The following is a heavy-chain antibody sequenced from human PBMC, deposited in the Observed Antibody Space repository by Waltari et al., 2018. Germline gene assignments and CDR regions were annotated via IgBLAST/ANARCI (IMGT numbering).Heavy chain of an antibody. D-gene: IGHD4-17*01. CDR2: IFHSGST. CDR1: GYSISSGYY. CDR3: AREQHAYGDYIDY. J-gene: IGHJ4*02. Sequence: QVQLQESGPGLVKPSETLSLTCAVSGYSISSGYYWGWLRQPPGKGLEWIGTIFHSGSTYYSPSLKSRVTMSVDTSKNQFSLKLSSVTAADTAVYYCAREQHAYGDYIDYWGQGTLVTVSS. V-gene: IGHV4-38-2*02.